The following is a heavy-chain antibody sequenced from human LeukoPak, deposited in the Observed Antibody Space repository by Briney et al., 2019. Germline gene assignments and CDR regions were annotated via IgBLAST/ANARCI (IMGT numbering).Heavy chain of an antibody. Sequence: RGSLRLSCSASGFTFSSFAMHWVRQAPGKGLEYVAATRRNGGSTYYADSVKGRFTISRDNSKNTLYLQMSSLRAEDTAVYLCVKDLRSNFMGVLSRYLSYWGQGTLVTVS. CDR2: TRRNGGST. J-gene: IGHJ4*02. D-gene: IGHD2/OR15-2a*01. CDR3: VKDLRSNFMGVLSRYLSY. CDR1: GFTFSSFA. V-gene: IGHV3-64D*09.